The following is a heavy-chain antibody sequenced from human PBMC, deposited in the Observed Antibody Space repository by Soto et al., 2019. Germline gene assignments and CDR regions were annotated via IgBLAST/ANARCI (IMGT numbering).Heavy chain of an antibody. CDR3: ARELSGWFGDY. CDR2: ISYDGSNK. D-gene: IGHD3-10*01. CDR1: GFTFSSYA. V-gene: IGHV3-30-3*01. Sequence: GGSLRLSCAASGFTFSSYAMHWVRQAPGKGLEWVAVISYDGSNKYYADSVKGRFTTSRDNSKNTLYLQMNSLRAEDTAVYYCARELSGWFGDYWGQGTLVTVSS. J-gene: IGHJ4*02.